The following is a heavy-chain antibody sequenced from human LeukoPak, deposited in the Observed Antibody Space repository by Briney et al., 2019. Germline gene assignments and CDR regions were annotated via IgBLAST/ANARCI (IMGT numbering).Heavy chain of an antibody. CDR3: ARGRGSSSWYRRNHCRFDY. Sequence: GASVKVSCKASGYTFTSYGISWVRQAPGQGLEWMGWISAYNGNTNYAQKLQGRVTMTTDTSTSTAYMELRSLRSDDTAVYYCARGRGSSSWYRRNHCRFDYWGQGTLVTVSS. CDR1: GYTFTSYG. V-gene: IGHV1-18*01. CDR2: ISAYNGNT. D-gene: IGHD6-13*01. J-gene: IGHJ4*02.